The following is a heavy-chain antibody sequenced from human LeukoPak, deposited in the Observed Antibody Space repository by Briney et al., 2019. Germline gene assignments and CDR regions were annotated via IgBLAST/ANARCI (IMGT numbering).Heavy chain of an antibody. D-gene: IGHD1-26*01. CDR2: SDPEDGET. Sequence: ASVTVSCKVSGYTLTQLSMHWVRQAPGKGLEWMGGSDPEDGETIYAQKFQGRVTMTEDTTTDTAYMELSSLRSEDTAVYYCATAQIVGAGAFDYWGQGTLVTVSS. V-gene: IGHV1-24*01. CDR3: ATAQIVGAGAFDY. J-gene: IGHJ4*02. CDR1: GYTLTQLS.